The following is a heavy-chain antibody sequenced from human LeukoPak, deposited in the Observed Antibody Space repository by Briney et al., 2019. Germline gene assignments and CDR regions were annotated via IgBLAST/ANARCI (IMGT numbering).Heavy chain of an antibody. CDR1: GFTFSSYW. Sequence: GGSLRLSCAASGFTFSSYWMHWVRQAPGKGLGWVSRINSDGSSTSYADSVKGRFTISRDNAKNTLYLQMNSLRAEDTAVYYCARDRYFDWLFDYWGQGTLVTVSS. CDR3: ARDRYFDWLFDY. J-gene: IGHJ4*02. V-gene: IGHV3-74*01. CDR2: INSDGSST. D-gene: IGHD3-9*01.